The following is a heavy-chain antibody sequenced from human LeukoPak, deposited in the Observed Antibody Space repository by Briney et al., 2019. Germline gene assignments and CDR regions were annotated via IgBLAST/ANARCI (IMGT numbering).Heavy chain of an antibody. D-gene: IGHD1-26*01. CDR2: IYSGGST. J-gene: IGHJ4*02. V-gene: IGHV3-66*01. Sequence: GRSLRLSCAASGFTVSSNYMSWVRQAPGKGLEWVSVIYSGGSTYYADSVKGRFTISRDNTKNTLYLQMNSLRAEDTAVYYCARDKEGAPDYWGQGTLVTVSS. CDR3: ARDKEGAPDY. CDR1: GFTVSSNY.